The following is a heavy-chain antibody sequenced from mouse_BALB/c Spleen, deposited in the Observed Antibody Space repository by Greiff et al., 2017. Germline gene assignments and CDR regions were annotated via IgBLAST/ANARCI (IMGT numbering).Heavy chain of an antibody. CDR2: INPYNDGT. Sequence: EVQLVESGPELVKPGASVKMSCKASGYTFTSYVMHWVKQKPGQGLEWIGYINPYNDGTKYNEKFKGKATLTSDKSSSTAYMELSSLTSEDSAVYYCARVYYGSSNYAMDYWGQGTSVTVSS. J-gene: IGHJ4*01. CDR1: GYTFTSYV. D-gene: IGHD1-1*01. CDR3: ARVYYGSSNYAMDY. V-gene: IGHV1-14*01.